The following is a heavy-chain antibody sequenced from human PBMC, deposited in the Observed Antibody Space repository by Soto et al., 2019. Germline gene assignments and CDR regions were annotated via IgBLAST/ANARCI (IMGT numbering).Heavy chain of an antibody. CDR1: GFTFSSYA. V-gene: IGHV3-23*01. CDR2: ISGSGGST. D-gene: IGHD3-22*01. Sequence: PGGSLRLSCAASGFTFSSYAMSWVRQAPGKGLEWVSAISGSGGSTYYADSVKGRFTISRDNSKNTLYLQMNSLRAEDTAVYYCAKDQGYYYDSSGAHAIWGRGTLVTVS. J-gene: IGHJ2*01. CDR3: AKDQGYYYDSSGAHAI.